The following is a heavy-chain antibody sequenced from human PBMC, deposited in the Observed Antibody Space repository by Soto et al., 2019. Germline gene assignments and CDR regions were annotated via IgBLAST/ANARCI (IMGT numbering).Heavy chain of an antibody. CDR2: ISSGSSTI. D-gene: IGHD4-17*01. V-gene: IGHV3-48*01. CDR1: GFTFSSYS. J-gene: IGHJ5*02. CDR3: ARESGAGSSTVTLNWFDP. Sequence: EVQLVESGGGLVQPGGSLRLSCAASGFTFSSYSMNWVRQAPGKGLEWVSYISSGSSTIYYADSVKGRFTISRDNAKNSLYLQMNSLRAEDTAVYYCARESGAGSSTVTLNWFDPWGQGTLVTVSS.